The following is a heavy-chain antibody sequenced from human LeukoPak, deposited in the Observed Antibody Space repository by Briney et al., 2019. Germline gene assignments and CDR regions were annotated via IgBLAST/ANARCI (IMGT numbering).Heavy chain of an antibody. D-gene: IGHD3-9*01. CDR1: GGSFSGYY. J-gene: IGHJ5*02. CDR2: INHSGST. CDR3: ARGTLRYFDWSPGGWFDP. Sequence: PSETLSLTCAVYGGSFSGYYWSWIRQPPGKGLEWIGEINHSGSTNYNPSLKSRVTISVDTSKNQFSLKPSSVTAADTAVYYCARGTLRYFDWSPGGWFDPWGQGTLVTVSS. V-gene: IGHV4-34*01.